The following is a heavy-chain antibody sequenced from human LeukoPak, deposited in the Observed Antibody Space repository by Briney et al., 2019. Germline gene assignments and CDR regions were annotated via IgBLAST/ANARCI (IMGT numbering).Heavy chain of an antibody. CDR1: GFPFSSHA. V-gene: IGHV3-30*03. CDR2: IPFDRTNT. CDR3: ARDLAVDTAMVKNCFDP. Sequence: GGSLRLSFAASGFPFSSHAMPWFGQAPGKGLRGWPVIPFDRTNTFYTDSVKGRFTISRDNSKNTLYLRMDSLRAEDTAVYYCARDLAVDTAMVKNCFDPWGQGTLVTVSS. D-gene: IGHD5-18*01. J-gene: IGHJ5*02.